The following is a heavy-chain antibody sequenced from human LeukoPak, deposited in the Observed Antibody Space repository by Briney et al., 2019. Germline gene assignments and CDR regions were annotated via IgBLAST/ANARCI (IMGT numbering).Heavy chain of an antibody. CDR3: ARDLFDY. CDR2: IKQDGSGE. V-gene: IGHV3-7*01. Sequence: GGSLRLSCAVSGFTITNFWMIWVRQAPGKGLEWVANIKQDGSGEFYVDSVKGRFTISRDSAKNSLYLHMNSLRHEDTAVYYCARDLFDYWGQGTLVTVSS. CDR1: GFTITNFW. J-gene: IGHJ4*02.